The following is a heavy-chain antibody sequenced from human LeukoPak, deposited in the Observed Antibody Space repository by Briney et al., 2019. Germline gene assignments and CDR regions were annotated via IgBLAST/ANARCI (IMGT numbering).Heavy chain of an antibody. CDR3: AREGIAAAGFDY. CDR1: GFTFSSYA. J-gene: IGHJ4*02. V-gene: IGHV3-30*04. Sequence: GGSLRLSCAASGFTFSSYAMHWVRQAPGKGLEWVAVISYVGSNKYYADSVKGRFTISRDNSKNTLYLQMNSLRAEDTAVYYCAREGIAAAGFDYWGQGTLVTVSS. D-gene: IGHD6-13*01. CDR2: ISYVGSNK.